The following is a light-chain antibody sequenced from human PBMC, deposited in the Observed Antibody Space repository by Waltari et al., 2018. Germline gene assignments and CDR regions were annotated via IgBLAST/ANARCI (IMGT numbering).Light chain of an antibody. J-gene: IGLJ2*01. V-gene: IGLV1-44*01. CDR3: AAWDDSLNGVV. CDR2: SNN. CDR1: SSNIGSNT. Sequence: SGTPGQRVTISCSGSSSNIGSNTVNWYQQLPGTAPKLLIYSNNQRPSGVPDRFSGSKSGTSASLAISGLQSEDEADYYCAAWDDSLNGVVFGGGTKLTVL.